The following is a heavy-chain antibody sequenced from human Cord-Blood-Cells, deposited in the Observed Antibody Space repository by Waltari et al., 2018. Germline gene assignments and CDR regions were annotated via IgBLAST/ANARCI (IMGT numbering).Heavy chain of an antibody. Sequence: QVQLVQSGAEVKKPGASVKVSCKASGYTFPGHYMHWVRQAPGQGLEWMGWINPNSGGTNYAQKFQGRVTMTRDTSIGTAYMELSRLRSDDTAVYYCARGAYDILTGYYAFDIWGQGTMVTVSS. V-gene: IGHV1-2*02. CDR1: GYTFPGHY. CDR3: ARGAYDILTGYYAFDI. J-gene: IGHJ3*02. D-gene: IGHD3-9*01. CDR2: INPNSGGT.